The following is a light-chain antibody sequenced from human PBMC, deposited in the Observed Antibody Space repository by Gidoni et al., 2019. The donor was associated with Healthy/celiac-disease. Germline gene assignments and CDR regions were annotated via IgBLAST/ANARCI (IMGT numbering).Light chain of an antibody. CDR1: ALPKQY. V-gene: IGLV3-25*03. CDR2: KDS. CDR3: QSADSSGTYVV. J-gene: IGLJ2*01. Sequence: SYELTQPPSVSVSPGQTARITCPGDALPKQYAYWYQQKPGKAPVLVIYKDSERPSGIPERFSGSSSGTTVTLTISGVQAEDEADYYCQSADSSGTYVVFGGGTKLTVL.